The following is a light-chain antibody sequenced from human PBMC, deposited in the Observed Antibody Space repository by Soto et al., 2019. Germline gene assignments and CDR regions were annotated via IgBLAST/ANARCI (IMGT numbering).Light chain of an antibody. J-gene: IGKJ5*01. Sequence: DRVNFPFRASQTISRNLNWYQQKPGKAPKLLIYAASSLQSGVASRFSGSGYGTDFTLAISSLLLEVFATYYCQQSDSTPLTFGQGTRLEIK. V-gene: IGKV1-39*01. CDR1: QTISRN. CDR3: QQSDSTPLT. CDR2: AAS.